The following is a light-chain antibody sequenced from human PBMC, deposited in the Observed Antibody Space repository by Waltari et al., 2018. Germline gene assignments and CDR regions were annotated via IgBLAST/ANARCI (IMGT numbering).Light chain of an antibody. CDR3: MQALQTQFT. J-gene: IGKJ3*01. Sequence: DIVMTQSPLSLPVTPGEPASISCRSSQSLLHSNGYNYLDWYLQKPGQSPQLLLYLCSNRASGVPDRFSGSGSGTDFTLKISRVEAEDVGVYYCMQALQTQFTFGPGTKVDIK. CDR2: LCS. V-gene: IGKV2-28*01. CDR1: QSLLHSNGYNY.